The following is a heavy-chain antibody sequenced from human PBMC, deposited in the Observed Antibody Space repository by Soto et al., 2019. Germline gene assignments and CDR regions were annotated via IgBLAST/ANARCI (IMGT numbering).Heavy chain of an antibody. CDR2: IGTAGDP. D-gene: IGHD2-2*01. CDR1: GFTFSSYD. CDR3: ARGRGTSPEPQRAYYGMDV. Sequence: QPGGSLRLSCAASGFTFSSYDMHWVRQATGKGLEWVSAIGTAGDPYYPGSVKGRFTISRENAKNSLYLQMNSLRAGDTAVYYCARGRGTSPEPQRAYYGMDVWGQGTTVTVSS. V-gene: IGHV3-13*05. J-gene: IGHJ6*02.